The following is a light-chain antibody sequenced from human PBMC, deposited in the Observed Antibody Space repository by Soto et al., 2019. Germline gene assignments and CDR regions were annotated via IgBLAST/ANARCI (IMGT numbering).Light chain of an antibody. CDR1: QSVNNDY. CDR3: QQYGTSPLS. V-gene: IGKV3-20*01. J-gene: IGKJ4*01. CDR2: GAS. Sequence: ETVLTQSPGTLSLSPGERATLSCRASQSVNNDYLAWYQQRPGLSPRLLIFGASGRATGIPDRFSGSGSGTDFTLTISRLEPADFAIYYCQQYGTSPLSFGGETKVDIK.